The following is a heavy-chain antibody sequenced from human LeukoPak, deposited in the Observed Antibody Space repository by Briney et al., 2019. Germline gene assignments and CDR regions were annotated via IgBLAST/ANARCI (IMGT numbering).Heavy chain of an antibody. CDR1: GFTFSSYD. J-gene: IGHJ4*02. CDR2: IGTAGDP. V-gene: IGHV3-13*05. CDR3: ARDRSQSYCDY. Sequence: PGGSLRLSCAASGFTFSSYDMHWVRQATGKGLEWVSAIGTAGDPYYADSVKGRFTISRDNSKNILYLQMNSLRVEDTAVYYCARDRSQSYCDYWGQGTLVTVSS.